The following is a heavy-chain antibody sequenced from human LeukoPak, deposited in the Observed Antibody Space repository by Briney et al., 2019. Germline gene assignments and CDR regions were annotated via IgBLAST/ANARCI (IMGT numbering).Heavy chain of an antibody. CDR3: AVDVIYESD. Sequence: ASVKVSCKASGFTFSNSAVQWVRQARGQRLEWIGWIVVGSGNTNYAQKFQERVTITRDMSTSTAYMELSSLRSEDTAVYYCAVDVIYESDWGQGTPVTVSS. J-gene: IGHJ4*02. CDR2: IVVGSGNT. V-gene: IGHV1-58*01. CDR1: GFTFSNSA. D-gene: IGHD2/OR15-2a*01.